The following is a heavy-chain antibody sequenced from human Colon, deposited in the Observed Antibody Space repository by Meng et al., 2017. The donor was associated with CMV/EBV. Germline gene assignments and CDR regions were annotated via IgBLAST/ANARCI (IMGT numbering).Heavy chain of an antibody. D-gene: IGHD2-15*01. Sequence: EVHLVESGGGLVKPGGSLRLSCAASGFTFTNAAMTWVRQASGKGLEWIGRIKSKIDGGKIDYAAPVRGRFAISRDDSKATVYLQIDTLEIEDTGMYYCTTLLRGFWGQGTLVTVSS. V-gene: IGHV3-15*01. J-gene: IGHJ4*02. CDR1: GFTFTNAA. CDR2: IKSKIDGGKI. CDR3: TTLLRGF.